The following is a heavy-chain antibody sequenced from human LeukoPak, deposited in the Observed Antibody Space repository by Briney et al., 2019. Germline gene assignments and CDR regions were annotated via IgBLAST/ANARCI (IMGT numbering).Heavy chain of an antibody. CDR2: INHSGST. V-gene: IGHV4-34*01. D-gene: IGHD3-10*01. CDR3: ARNGVRGVKKPYYFDY. Sequence: SETLSLICAVYGGSFSGYYWTWIRQPPGKGLEWIGEINHSGSTNYNPSLKSRVTISVDTSKNQFSLKLSSVTAADTAVYYCARNGVRGVKKPYYFDYWGQGTLVTVPS. CDR1: GGSFSGYY. J-gene: IGHJ4*02.